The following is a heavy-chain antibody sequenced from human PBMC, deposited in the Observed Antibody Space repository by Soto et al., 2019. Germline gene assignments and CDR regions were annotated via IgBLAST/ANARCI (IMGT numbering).Heavy chain of an antibody. Sequence: QLQLQESGPGLVKPSETLSLTCSVSDDSINSDKYYWGWIRQPPGKGLEWIGSIYYRGNAYYNPSLQTRVTIDLDKSRSQFSLKLNSVTAADSAVYFCARLEGLATISYYFDFWGPGALVTVSS. CDR2: IYYRGNA. CDR3: ARLEGLATISYYFDF. J-gene: IGHJ4*02. CDR1: DDSINSDKYY. D-gene: IGHD3-9*01. V-gene: IGHV4-39*01.